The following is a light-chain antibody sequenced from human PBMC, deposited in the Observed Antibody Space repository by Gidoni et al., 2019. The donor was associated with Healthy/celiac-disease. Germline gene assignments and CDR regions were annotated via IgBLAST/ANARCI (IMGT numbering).Light chain of an antibody. J-gene: IGKJ2*01. CDR3: QQSGSSPYT. CDR1: QSVTNNY. CDR2: DAS. V-gene: IGKV3-20*01. Sequence: EIVLTQSPGTLSLSPGERATLSCRASQSVTNNYLAWYQQKPGQAPRLVIYDASNRATGIPDRFSGSGSGPDFTLTISRLEPEDFAVYYCQQSGSSPYTFXQXSKLXIK.